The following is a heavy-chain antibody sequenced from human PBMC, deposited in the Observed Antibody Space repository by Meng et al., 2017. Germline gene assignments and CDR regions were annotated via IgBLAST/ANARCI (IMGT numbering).Heavy chain of an antibody. CDR3: AREHIGGVSAILGTKYYYYGMDV. D-gene: IGHD2-21*01. CDR1: GGSISSYY. Sequence: SETLSLTCTVSGGSISSYYWSWIRQPPGKGLEWIGYIYYSGSTNYNPSLKSRVTISVNTYKNQYSLALSSMTAADTAVYYWAREHIGGVSAILGTKYYYYGMDVWGQGTTVTVSS. J-gene: IGHJ6*02. CDR2: IYYSGST. V-gene: IGHV4-59*01.